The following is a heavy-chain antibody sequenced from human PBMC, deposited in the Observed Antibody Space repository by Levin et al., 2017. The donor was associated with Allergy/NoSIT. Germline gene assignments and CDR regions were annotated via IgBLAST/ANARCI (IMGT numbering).Heavy chain of an antibody. CDR1: GYTFNGNY. CDR3: ARDVAVAGAMFDY. CDR2: INLNSGAT. D-gene: IGHD6-19*01. J-gene: IGHJ4*02. Sequence: PGGSLRLSCKASGYTFNGNYMHWVRQAPGQGLEWMGWINLNSGATNYAQKFQGRVTMTRDTSISTAYMELSSLRSDDTAVYYCARDVAVAGAMFDYWGQGILVTVSS. V-gene: IGHV1-2*02.